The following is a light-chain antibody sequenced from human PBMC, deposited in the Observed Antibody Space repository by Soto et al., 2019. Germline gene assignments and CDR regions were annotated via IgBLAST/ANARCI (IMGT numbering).Light chain of an antibody. J-gene: IGLJ3*02. CDR1: SSDVGSYNL. CDR3: CSYSGSGAV. CDR2: EGT. V-gene: IGLV2-23*01. Sequence: QSVLTQPASVSGSPGQSITISCTGTSSDVGSYNLVSWYQQHPGKAPKLMIYEGTKRPSGVSDRFSGSKSGNTASLTISGVQAEGEADYYFCSYSGSGAVFGGGTKLTVL.